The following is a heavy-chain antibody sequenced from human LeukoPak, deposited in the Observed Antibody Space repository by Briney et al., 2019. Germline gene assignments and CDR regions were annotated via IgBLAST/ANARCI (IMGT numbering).Heavy chain of an antibody. D-gene: IGHD2-2*01. CDR1: GFTFSSYA. CDR3: ASLDVEPAADY. J-gene: IGHJ4*02. Sequence: GGSLRLSCAASGFTFSSYAMSWVRQAPGKGLEWVSTISGSGAGTYYADSVKGRFTISRDNAKNSLYLQMNSLRAEDTAVYYCASLDVEPAADYWGQGTLVTVSS. V-gene: IGHV3-23*01. CDR2: ISGSGAGT.